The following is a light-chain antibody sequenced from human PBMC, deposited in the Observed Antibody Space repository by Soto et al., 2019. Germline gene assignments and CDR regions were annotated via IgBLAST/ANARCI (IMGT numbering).Light chain of an antibody. Sequence: QSALTQPPSASGTPGQRVTISCSGSSSNIGSNTVNWYQQLPGTAPKLLIHANNQRPSGVPDRFSGSKSGTSASLAISWLQSEGADYYCAAWDDSLNGYVFGTGTKVTVL. CDR3: AAWDDSLNGYV. CDR1: SSNIGSNT. V-gene: IGLV1-44*01. CDR2: ANN. J-gene: IGLJ1*01.